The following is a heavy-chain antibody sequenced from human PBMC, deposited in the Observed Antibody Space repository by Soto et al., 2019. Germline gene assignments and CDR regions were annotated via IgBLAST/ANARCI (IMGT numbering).Heavy chain of an antibody. V-gene: IGHV4-34*01. Sequence: SETLSLTCAVYGGSFSGYYWSWIRQPPGKGLEWIGEINHSGSTNYNPSPKSRVTISVDTSKSQFSLKLTSVTAADTAVYYCARGEDAFFYYGLDVWGQGITVTVSS. CDR2: INHSGST. J-gene: IGHJ6*02. CDR3: ARGEDAFFYYGLDV. CDR1: GGSFSGYY.